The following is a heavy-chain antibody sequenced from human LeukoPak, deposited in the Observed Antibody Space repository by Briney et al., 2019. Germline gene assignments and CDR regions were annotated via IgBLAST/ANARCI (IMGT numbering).Heavy chain of an antibody. Sequence: ASVKVSCKASGYTLTSYGISWVRQAPGQGLEWMGWISAYNGNTNYAQKLQGRVTMTTDTSTSTAYMELRSLRSDDTAVYYCARVSGSRTTESRYYFDYWGQGTLVTVSS. J-gene: IGHJ4*02. V-gene: IGHV1-18*01. CDR1: GYTLTSYG. D-gene: IGHD1-26*01. CDR2: ISAYNGNT. CDR3: ARVSGSRTTESRYYFDY.